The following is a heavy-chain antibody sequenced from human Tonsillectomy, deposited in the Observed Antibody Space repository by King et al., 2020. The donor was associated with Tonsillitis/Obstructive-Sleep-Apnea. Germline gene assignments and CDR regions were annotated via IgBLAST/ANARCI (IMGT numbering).Heavy chain of an antibody. J-gene: IGHJ6*02. D-gene: IGHD3-3*01. Sequence: VQLVESGGGVVQPGRSLRLSCAASGFTFSSFGMHWVRQAPGKALEWVAVISFDGTNKYYADSVKGRFTISRDNSKNTLFLQMNSLTAEDTAVYYCAKARSAYYNMGYSYYDMDVWGQGTTVTVSS. CDR1: GFTFSSFG. CDR3: AKARSAYYNMGYSYYDMDV. CDR2: ISFDGTNK. V-gene: IGHV3-30*18.